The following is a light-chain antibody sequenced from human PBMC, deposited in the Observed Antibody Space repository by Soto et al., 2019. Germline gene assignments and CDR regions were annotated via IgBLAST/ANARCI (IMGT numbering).Light chain of an antibody. Sequence: DIQMTQSPSSLSASVGDRVTITCRASQGISNYLAWYQQKPGKVPKLLIYAASTLQSGVPSRFIGSRSGTYFTLTITSLQPEDVPTYYCQKYNSTPFTCGRGTKVDIK. V-gene: IGKV1-27*01. J-gene: IGKJ3*01. CDR3: QKYNSTPFT. CDR2: AAS. CDR1: QGISNY.